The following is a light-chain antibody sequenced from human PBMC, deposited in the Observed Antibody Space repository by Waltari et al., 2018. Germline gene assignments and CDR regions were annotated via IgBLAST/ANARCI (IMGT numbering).Light chain of an antibody. CDR2: DRS. Sequence: IVLTQPPPTLSLFPGERATLSCRASQSVRSYLSWYQQKPDQAPRLVIYDRSYRATGFPVGFSGSGSGTDYTVTISSLEPEDFAVYYCQHRSVWPLTFGGGTKVEMK. CDR1: QSVRSY. CDR3: QHRSVWPLT. V-gene: IGKV3-11*01. J-gene: IGKJ4*01.